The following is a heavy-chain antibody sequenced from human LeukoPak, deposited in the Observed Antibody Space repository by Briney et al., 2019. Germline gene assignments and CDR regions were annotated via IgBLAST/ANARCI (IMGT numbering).Heavy chain of an antibody. J-gene: IGHJ3*02. V-gene: IGHV3-74*01. Sequence: GGSLRLSCAASGCTFSSYWMHWVRQAPGKGLVWVSLINSDGSSTSYADSVKGRFTISRDNAKYTLYLQMNSLRAEDTAVYYCAREKTGYDMNDAFDIWGQGTMVTVSS. D-gene: IGHD5-12*01. CDR1: GCTFSSYW. CDR2: INSDGSST. CDR3: AREKTGYDMNDAFDI.